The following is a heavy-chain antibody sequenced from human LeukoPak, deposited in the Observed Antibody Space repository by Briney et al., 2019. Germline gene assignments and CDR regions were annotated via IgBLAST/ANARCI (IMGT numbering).Heavy chain of an antibody. V-gene: IGHV3-9*01. CDR2: INWNSDNI. D-gene: IGHD3-22*01. CDR3: ARASYYYDTTGLGAVDL. Sequence: PGGSLRLSCAASGFTFNDHAMYWVRQAPGKGLEWVSGINWNSDNIGYADSVKGRFTISRDVAKKSLFLQMNSLRAEDTALYYCARASYYYDTTGLGAVDLWGQGTMVTVSS. CDR1: GFTFNDHA. J-gene: IGHJ3*01.